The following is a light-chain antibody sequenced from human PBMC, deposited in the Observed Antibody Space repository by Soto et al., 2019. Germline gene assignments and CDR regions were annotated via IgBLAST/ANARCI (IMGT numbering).Light chain of an antibody. Sequence: PGERATLSCRARQSVSSDLAWYQQKQGQAPRLLIYGESTRATDIPARFSGGGSGTDFTLTISNLQSEDCGIYYCQLYIEWPPITFGPVTKVDIK. V-gene: IGKV3-15*01. CDR3: QLYIEWPPIT. CDR1: QSVSSD. J-gene: IGKJ3*01. CDR2: GES.